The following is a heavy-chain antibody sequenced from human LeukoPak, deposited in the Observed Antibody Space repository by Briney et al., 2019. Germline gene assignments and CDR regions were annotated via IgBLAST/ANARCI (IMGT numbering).Heavy chain of an antibody. J-gene: IGHJ4*02. CDR2: IYPGDSDT. Sequence: GESLKISCKGSGYRFTSYWIGWVRQLPGKGLEWMGFIYPGDSDTRYSPSFQGQVTISADKSMSTAYLQWSSLKASDTAMYYCARRSGIAAAETDYWGQGTLVTVSS. CDR3: ARRSGIAAAETDY. CDR1: GYRFTSYW. D-gene: IGHD6-13*01. V-gene: IGHV5-51*01.